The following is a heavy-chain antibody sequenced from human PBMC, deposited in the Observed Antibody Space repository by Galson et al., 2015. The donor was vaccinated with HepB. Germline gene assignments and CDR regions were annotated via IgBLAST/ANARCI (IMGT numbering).Heavy chain of an antibody. Sequence: SVKVSCKASGYTFTSYYMHWVRQAPGQGLEWMGIINPSGGSTSYAQKFQGRVTMTRDTSTSTVYMELSSLRSEDTAVYYCARDRGYYDSSGYYIPDAFDIWGKGTMVTVSS. D-gene: IGHD3-22*01. J-gene: IGHJ3*02. CDR3: ARDRGYYDSSGYYIPDAFDI. CDR2: INPSGGST. CDR1: GYTFTSYY. V-gene: IGHV1-46*01.